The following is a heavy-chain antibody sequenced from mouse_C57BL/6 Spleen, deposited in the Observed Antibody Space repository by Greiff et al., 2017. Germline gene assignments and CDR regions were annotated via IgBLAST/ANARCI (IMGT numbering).Heavy chain of an antibody. Sequence: EVQLQQSVAELVRPGASVKLSCTASGFNIKNTYMHWVKQRPEQGLEWIGRIDPANGNTKYAPKFQGKATITADTSSNTAYLQLSTLTSEDTAIYYGARSLYYGSSPDWYFDVWGTGTTVTVAS. CDR3: ARSLYYGSSPDWYFDV. J-gene: IGHJ1*03. D-gene: IGHD1-1*01. CDR1: GFNIKNTY. CDR2: IDPANGNT. V-gene: IGHV14-3*01.